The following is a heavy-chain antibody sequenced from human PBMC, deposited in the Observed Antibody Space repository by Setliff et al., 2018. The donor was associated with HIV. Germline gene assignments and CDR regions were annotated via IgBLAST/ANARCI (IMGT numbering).Heavy chain of an antibody. CDR3: AKGAGFYGDYTFDH. D-gene: IGHD4-17*01. J-gene: IGHJ4*02. Sequence: PSETLSLTCTVSGPSINIHYWSWIRQSPGKAFEWIGYIYSTGRTNYNPSLQSRVTISMVASRNQFPLKVTSVTAADTAVYYCAKGAGFYGDYTFDHWGQGRQVTVSS. CDR2: IYSTGRT. V-gene: IGHV4-59*11. CDR1: GPSINIHY.